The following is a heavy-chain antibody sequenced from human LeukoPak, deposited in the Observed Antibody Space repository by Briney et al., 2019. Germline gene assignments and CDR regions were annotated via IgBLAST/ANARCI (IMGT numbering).Heavy chain of an antibody. Sequence: PSETLSLTCAVYGGSFSGYYWSWIRQPPGKGLEWIGEINHSGSTNYNPSLKSRVTISVDTSKNQFSLKLSSVTAADTAVYYCARGRGTAALHYFDYWGQGTLVTVSS. V-gene: IGHV4-34*01. CDR1: GGSFSGYY. CDR3: ARGRGTAALHYFDY. J-gene: IGHJ4*02. D-gene: IGHD6-13*01. CDR2: INHSGST.